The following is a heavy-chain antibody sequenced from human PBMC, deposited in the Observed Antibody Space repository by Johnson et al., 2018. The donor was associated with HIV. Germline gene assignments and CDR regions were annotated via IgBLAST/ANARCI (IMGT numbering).Heavy chain of an antibody. Sequence: VQLVESGGALVQPGRSLRLSCAPSGFTFDDYAVHWVRQVPGKGLEWVSRISWNGDDIGYADSVKGRFSISRDKAKNSMYLQMNGLRDEDTALYYCARGLRDSSGHPFAFDFWGHGTMVTVSS. V-gene: IGHV3-9*01. D-gene: IGHD3-22*01. J-gene: IGHJ3*01. CDR3: ARGLRDSSGHPFAFDF. CDR1: GFTFDDYA. CDR2: ISWNGDDI.